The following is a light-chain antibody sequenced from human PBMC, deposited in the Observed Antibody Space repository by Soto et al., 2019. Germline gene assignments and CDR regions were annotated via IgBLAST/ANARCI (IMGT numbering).Light chain of an antibody. CDR2: EVT. CDR1: SRDIGFFNY. CDR3: SSYTTSSTYV. Sequence: QSALTQPASVSGSPGQSITISCTGTSRDIGFFNYVSWYQQFPGNAPKLIIFEVTNRPSGVCNCCSASNSGTTASLTSSGLEDEDGDDYYCSSYTTSSTYVFGTGTKLTVL. J-gene: IGLJ1*01. V-gene: IGLV2-14*01.